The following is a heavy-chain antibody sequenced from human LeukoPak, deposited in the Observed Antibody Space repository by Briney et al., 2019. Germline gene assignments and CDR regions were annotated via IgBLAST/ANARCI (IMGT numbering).Heavy chain of an antibody. D-gene: IGHD6-13*01. CDR1: GFTFNTFN. CDR2: IKQDGSEK. Sequence: GGSLRLSCAASGFTFNTFNMNWVRQAPGKGLEWVANIKQDGSEKYYVDSVRGRFTISRDNAKSSLYLQMNSLRVEDTAVYYCAREISSWYRTEGRFDPWGQGTLVTVSS. J-gene: IGHJ5*02. V-gene: IGHV3-7*01. CDR3: AREISSWYRTEGRFDP.